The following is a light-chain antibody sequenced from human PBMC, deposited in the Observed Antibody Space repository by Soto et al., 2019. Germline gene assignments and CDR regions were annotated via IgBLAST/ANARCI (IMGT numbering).Light chain of an antibody. J-gene: IGKJ1*01. Sequence: DIVMTQSPDSLAVSLGERATINCKSSQSLLYSSNSKNYLAWYQRKSGQPPKLLIYWASTRESGVPDRFSGSGSGTDFTLTIRSQQADDVAVYYCQQYLSIPRTVGQGTKVEFK. CDR3: QQYLSIPRT. CDR1: QSLLYSSNSKNY. V-gene: IGKV4-1*01. CDR2: WAS.